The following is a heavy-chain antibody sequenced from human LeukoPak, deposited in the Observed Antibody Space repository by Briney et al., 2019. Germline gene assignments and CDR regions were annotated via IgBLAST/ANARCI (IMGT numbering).Heavy chain of an antibody. CDR1: GGSISSGDYY. Sequence: SETLSLTCTVSGGSISSGDYYWSWIRQPPGKGLEWIGYIYYSGSTYYNPSLKSRVTISVDTSKNQFSLKLSSVTAADTAVYYCARHPPSYYDFWSGYSNWFDPWGQGTLVTVSS. V-gene: IGHV4-30-4*01. CDR3: ARHPPSYYDFWSGYSNWFDP. J-gene: IGHJ5*02. CDR2: IYYSGST. D-gene: IGHD3-3*01.